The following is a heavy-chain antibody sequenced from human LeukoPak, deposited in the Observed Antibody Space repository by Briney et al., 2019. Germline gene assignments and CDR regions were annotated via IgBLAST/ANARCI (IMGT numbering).Heavy chain of an antibody. V-gene: IGHV4-59*01. CDR2: IYYGGST. J-gene: IGHJ6*02. CDR1: GGSISSYY. Sequence: ASETLSLTCTVSGGSISSYYWSWIRQPPGKGLEWIGYIYYGGSTNYNPSLKSRVTISVDTSKNQFSLKLSSVTAADTAVYYCARSAYHDYGDSRPYYYYGMDVWGQGTTVTVSS. D-gene: IGHD4-17*01. CDR3: ARSAYHDYGDSRPYYYYGMDV.